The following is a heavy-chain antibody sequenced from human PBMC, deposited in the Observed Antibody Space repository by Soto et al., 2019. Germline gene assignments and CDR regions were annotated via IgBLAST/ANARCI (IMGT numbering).Heavy chain of an antibody. CDR1: GFSFSDHY. Sequence: EVQLLESGGGLVQPGGSLSLSCAASGFSFSDHYMDWVRQAPGKGLEWVGRSRNKVNSYTTEYAAAVKGRFTISRDESKDSVYLQMNGLKTEDTAVYYCARGANRESGFYPHFDNWGQGTLVTVSS. D-gene: IGHD3-22*01. J-gene: IGHJ4*02. CDR3: ARGANRESGFYPHFDN. CDR2: SRNKVNSYTT. V-gene: IGHV3-72*01.